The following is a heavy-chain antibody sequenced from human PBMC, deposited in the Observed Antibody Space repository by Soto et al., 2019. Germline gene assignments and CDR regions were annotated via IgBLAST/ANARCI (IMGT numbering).Heavy chain of an antibody. CDR2: INAGNGNT. V-gene: IGHV1-3*05. Sequence: QVQLVQSGAEEKKPGASVKVSCKASGYTFTSYAMHWVRQAPGQRLEWMGWINAGNGNTKYSQKFQGRVIITRDTSASTAYMELSSLRSEDTAVYYCAREQWLGVDYWGQGTLVTVSS. CDR1: GYTFTSYA. D-gene: IGHD6-19*01. CDR3: AREQWLGVDY. J-gene: IGHJ4*02.